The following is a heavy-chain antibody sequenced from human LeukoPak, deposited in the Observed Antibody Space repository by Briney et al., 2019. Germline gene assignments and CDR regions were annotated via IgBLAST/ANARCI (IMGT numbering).Heavy chain of an antibody. V-gene: IGHV1-18*01. D-gene: IGHD4-17*01. J-gene: IGHJ6*03. CDR1: GFTFSSYG. Sequence: GASVKVSCKASGFTFSSYGINWGGQAPGQGLEWMGWISAFNGNTNYAQKLQGRVTMTTDTSTSTAYMELRSLRSDDTAVYYCARYLTVTSYYYYYYYMDVWGKGTTVTISS. CDR2: ISAFNGNT. CDR3: ARYLTVTSYYYYYYYMDV.